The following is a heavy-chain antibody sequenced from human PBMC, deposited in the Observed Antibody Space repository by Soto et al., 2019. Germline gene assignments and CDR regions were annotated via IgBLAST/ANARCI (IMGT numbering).Heavy chain of an antibody. V-gene: IGHV4-59*08. CDR3: AVDTAMVTRGYVY. Sequence: SETLSLTCTVSGGSISSYYWSWIRQPPGKGLEWIGYIYYSGSTNYNPSLKSRVTISVDTSKNQFSLKLSSVTAADTAVYYCAVDTAMVTRGYVYWGQGTLVTVSS. D-gene: IGHD5-18*01. CDR2: IYYSGST. J-gene: IGHJ4*02. CDR1: GGSISSYY.